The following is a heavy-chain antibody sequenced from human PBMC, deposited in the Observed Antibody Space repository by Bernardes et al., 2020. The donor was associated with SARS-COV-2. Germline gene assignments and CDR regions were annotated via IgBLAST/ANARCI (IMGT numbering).Heavy chain of an antibody. CDR2: IYYAGST. CDR1: GGSISSYY. D-gene: IGHD1-26*01. CDR3: ARMYSGSHFDY. V-gene: IGHV4-59*08. Sequence: SETLPLTCSVSGGSISSYYWSWIRQPPGKGLEWIGFIYYAGSTNYNPSLKTRVTMSVDTSKNQFSLKLTSVTAADTAVYYCARMYSGSHFDYWGQGTLVTVSS. J-gene: IGHJ4*02.